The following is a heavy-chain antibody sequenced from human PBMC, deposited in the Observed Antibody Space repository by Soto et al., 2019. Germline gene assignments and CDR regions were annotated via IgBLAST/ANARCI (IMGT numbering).Heavy chain of an antibody. Sequence: GASVKVSCKASGYTFTSHYMHWVRQAPGQGLEWMGIINPSGGSTSYAQKFQGRVTMTRDTSTSTVYMELSSLRSEDTAVYYCARDREAAVYGYYYSGMDVRGQGTTVTVSS. V-gene: IGHV1-46*01. CDR2: INPSGGST. D-gene: IGHD6-13*01. CDR1: GYTFTSHY. J-gene: IGHJ6*02. CDR3: ARDREAAVYGYYYSGMDV.